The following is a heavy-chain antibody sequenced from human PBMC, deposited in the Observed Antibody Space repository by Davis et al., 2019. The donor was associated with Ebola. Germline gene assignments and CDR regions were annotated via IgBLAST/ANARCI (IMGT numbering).Heavy chain of an antibody. V-gene: IGHV3-15*01. Sequence: GESLKISCAASGFIFSSYVMSWVRQAPGKGLEWVGRVKSKTDGGTTDYAAPVKGRFTISRDDSQNTLYLQMNSLNTEDTAVYYCARGYYDSTGNRYFDFWGRGTLVTVSS. CDR2: VKSKTDGGTT. CDR3: ARGYYDSTGNRYFDF. CDR1: GFIFSSYV. D-gene: IGHD3-22*01. J-gene: IGHJ2*01.